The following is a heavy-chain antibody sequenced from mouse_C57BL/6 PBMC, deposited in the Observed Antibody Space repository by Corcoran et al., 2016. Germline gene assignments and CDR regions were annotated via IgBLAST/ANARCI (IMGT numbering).Heavy chain of an antibody. V-gene: IGHV3-6*01. Sequence: DVQLQESGPGLVKPSQSLSLTCSVTGYSITSGYYCNWIRQFPGNKLEWMGYISYDGSNNYNPSLKNRISITRDTSKNQFFLKLNSVTTEDTATYYCARDWDGYCFAYWGQGTLVTVSA. CDR2: ISYDGSN. D-gene: IGHD2-3*01. CDR3: ARDWDGYCFAY. J-gene: IGHJ3*01. CDR1: GYSITSGYY.